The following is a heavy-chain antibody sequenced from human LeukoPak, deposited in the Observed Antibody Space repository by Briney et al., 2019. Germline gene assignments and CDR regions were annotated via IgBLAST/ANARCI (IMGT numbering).Heavy chain of an antibody. CDR2: INPNSGGT. CDR1: GYTFTGYY. CDR3: ARDQGYFDGYYFDY. V-gene: IGHV1-2*02. J-gene: IGHJ4*02. Sequence: ASVKVSCKASGYTFTGYYMHWVRQAPGQGLEWMGWINPNSGGTDYAQKFQVRVAMTRDTSISKAYMELSRLRSDDTAVYYCARDQGYFDGYYFDYWGQGTLVTVSS. D-gene: IGHD3-9*01.